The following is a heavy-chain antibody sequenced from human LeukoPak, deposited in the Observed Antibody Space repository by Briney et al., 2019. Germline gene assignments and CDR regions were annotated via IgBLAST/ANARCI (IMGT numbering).Heavy chain of an antibody. CDR1: GLTFSSYA. Sequence: PGGSLRLSCAASGLTFSSYAMNWVRQAPGKGLERVSDISGSGGSTNYADSVKGRFTVSRDNSKNTLYLQMNSLRAEDTAVYYCAKEGGNGYYYYYYMDVWGKGTTVTVSS. CDR3: AKEGGNGYYYYYYMDV. V-gene: IGHV3-23*01. J-gene: IGHJ6*03. D-gene: IGHD2-8*01. CDR2: ISGSGGST.